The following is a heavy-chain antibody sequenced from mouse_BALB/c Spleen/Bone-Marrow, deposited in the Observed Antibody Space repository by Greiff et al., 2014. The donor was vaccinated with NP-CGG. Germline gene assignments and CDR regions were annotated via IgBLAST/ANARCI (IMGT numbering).Heavy chain of an antibody. V-gene: IGHV1S135*01. CDR3: ARNLGYGYFDY. Sequence: VQLKQSGPELVKPGASVKVSCKASGYAFTSYNMYWVKQSHGKSLEWIGYIDPYTGGTFYNQKFKGKATLPVDKSSSTAYMHLNSLTSEDSAVYYCARNLGYGYFDYWGQGTTLTVSS. CDR1: GYAFTSYN. CDR2: IDPYTGGT. D-gene: IGHD3-1*01. J-gene: IGHJ2*01.